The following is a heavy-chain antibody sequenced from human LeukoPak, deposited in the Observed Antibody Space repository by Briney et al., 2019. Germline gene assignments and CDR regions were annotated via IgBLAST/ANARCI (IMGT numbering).Heavy chain of an antibody. CDR3: ARGLRYFDWLLCDY. J-gene: IGHJ4*02. V-gene: IGHV3-20*04. CDR1: GFTFDDYG. CDR2: INWNGGST. D-gene: IGHD3-9*01. Sequence: PGGSLRLSCAASGFTFDDYGMSWVRQAPGKGLEWVSGINWNGGSTGYADSVKGRFTISRDNAKNSLYLQMNSLRAEDTALYYCARGLRYFDWLLCDYWGQGTLVTVSS.